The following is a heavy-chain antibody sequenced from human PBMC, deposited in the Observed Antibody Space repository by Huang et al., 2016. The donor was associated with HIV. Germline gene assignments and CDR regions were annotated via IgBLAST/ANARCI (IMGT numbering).Heavy chain of an antibody. CDR1: GASIASGSYF. V-gene: IGHV4-61*09. D-gene: IGHD3-3*01. Sequence: VQLQESGPGLVKPSQTLSLSCNVSGASIASGSYFWNWIRQPAGGGLEWIGHIYTTGRTDYNPSLKRRVAVSSDTSKNQFSLSLRSVTAADTAVYFCARGRVTSSGVVQSYDYWGQGSLVTVSS. J-gene: IGHJ4*02. CDR3: ARGRVTSSGVVQSYDY. CDR2: IYTTGRT.